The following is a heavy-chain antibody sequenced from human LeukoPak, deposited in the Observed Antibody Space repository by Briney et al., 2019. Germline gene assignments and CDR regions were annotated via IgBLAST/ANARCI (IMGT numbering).Heavy chain of an antibody. Sequence: ASVKVSCKASGYTFPSYGISWVRQAPGQGLEWMGWISAYNGNTNYAQKLQGRVTMTTDTSTSTAYMELRSLRSDDTAVYYCAREGSDSDPYYYYYGMDVWGQGTTVTVSS. CDR1: GYTFPSYG. V-gene: IGHV1-18*01. CDR3: AREGSDSDPYYYYYGMDV. J-gene: IGHJ6*02. CDR2: ISAYNGNT. D-gene: IGHD3-10*01.